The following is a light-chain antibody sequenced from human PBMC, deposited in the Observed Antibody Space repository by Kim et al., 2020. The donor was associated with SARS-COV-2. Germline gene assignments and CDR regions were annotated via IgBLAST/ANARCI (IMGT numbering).Light chain of an antibody. CDR2: DTS. CDR3: QHRRKSPPT. Sequence: IVLTQYPATLSLSPGDRAALSCRASEDIVTYCVWYQQKPGQPPRLLIYDTSKRATGVPARFSGSGSGTDFTLTISSLEPEDFAVYYCQHRRKSPPTFGPGTKVDIK. V-gene: IGKV3-11*01. CDR1: EDIVTY. J-gene: IGKJ3*01.